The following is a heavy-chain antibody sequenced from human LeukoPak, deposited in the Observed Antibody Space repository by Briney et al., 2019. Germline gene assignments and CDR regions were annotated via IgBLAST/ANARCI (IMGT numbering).Heavy chain of an antibody. Sequence: KPSETLSLTCAVSGYSISSGYYWGWIRQPPGKGLEWIGSIYHSGSTYYNPSLKSRVTISVDTSKNQFSLKLSSVTAADTAVYYCARVRRCTNGVCYTCDYWGQGTLVTVSS. CDR2: IYHSGST. V-gene: IGHV4-38-2*01. D-gene: IGHD2-8*01. CDR3: ARVRRCTNGVCYTCDY. J-gene: IGHJ4*02. CDR1: GYSISSGYY.